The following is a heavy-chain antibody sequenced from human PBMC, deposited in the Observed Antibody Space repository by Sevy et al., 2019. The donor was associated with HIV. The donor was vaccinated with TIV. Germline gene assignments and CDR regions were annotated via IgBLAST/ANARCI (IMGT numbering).Heavy chain of an antibody. Sequence: GGSLRLSCAASGFTFSSYGMHWVRQAPGKGLEWVAVISYDGSNKYYADSVKGRFTISRDNSKNTLYLQMNSLRAEDTAVYYCAKDLDIVIDYYYGIDVWGQGTTVTVSS. CDR2: ISYDGSNK. CDR1: GFTFSSYG. J-gene: IGHJ6*02. CDR3: AKDLDIVIDYYYGIDV. D-gene: IGHD5-12*01. V-gene: IGHV3-30*18.